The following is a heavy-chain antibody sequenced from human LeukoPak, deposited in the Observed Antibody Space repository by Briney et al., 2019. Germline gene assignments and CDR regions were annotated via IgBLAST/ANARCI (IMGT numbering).Heavy chain of an antibody. CDR1: GYSFTNYW. CDR2: IYPDDSDT. Sequence: GESLKISCEGSGYSFTNYWIGWVRQMPGKGLEWMGIIYPDDSDTRYSPSFQGQVTISADKSISTAYLQWSSLKASDTAMYYCARRSYYDSGGYYYDFSGQGTLVTVSS. D-gene: IGHD3-22*01. CDR3: ARRSYYDSGGYYYDF. V-gene: IGHV5-51*01. J-gene: IGHJ4*02.